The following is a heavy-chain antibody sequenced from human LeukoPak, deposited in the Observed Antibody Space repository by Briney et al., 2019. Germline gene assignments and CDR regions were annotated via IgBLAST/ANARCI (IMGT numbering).Heavy chain of an antibody. V-gene: IGHV3-13*01. J-gene: IGHJ4*02. CDR2: IGTAGDT. D-gene: IGHD3-16*01. Sequence: GGSLRLSCAASGFTFSSYDMHWVRQATGKGLEWVSAIGTAGDTYYPGSVKGRFTISRENAKNSLYLQMNSLRAGDTAVYYCTRGGMVATRGEWYFDYWGQRTLVTVSS. CDR3: TRGGMVATRGEWYFDY. CDR1: GFTFSSYD.